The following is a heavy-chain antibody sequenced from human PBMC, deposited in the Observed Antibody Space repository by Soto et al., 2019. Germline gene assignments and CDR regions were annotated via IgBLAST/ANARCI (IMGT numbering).Heavy chain of an antibody. Sequence: QVQLEQSGAEVKKPGSSVKVSCKASGGTLSDHGVAWLRQAPGQGLEWMGGTIPVFNTAKYEQKFQGRVTVTADKFTNLAYMVLSSLRSEDTAFYFCARGVYGSGNYYTGPSAFDIWGQGTRVIGSS. V-gene: IGHV1-69*06. CDR2: TIPVFNTA. CDR1: GGTLSDHG. D-gene: IGHD3-10*01. J-gene: IGHJ3*02. CDR3: ARGVYGSGNYYTGPSAFDI.